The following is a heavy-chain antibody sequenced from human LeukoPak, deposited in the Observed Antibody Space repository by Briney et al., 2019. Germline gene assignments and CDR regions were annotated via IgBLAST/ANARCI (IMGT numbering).Heavy chain of an antibody. V-gene: IGHV4-59*08. Sequence: SETLSLTCTVSGGSISSYYWSWIRQPPGKGLEWIGYIYYSGSTNYNPSLKSRVTISVDTSKNQFSLKLSSVTAADTAVYYCARGVGAVDYWGQGTLVTVSS. D-gene: IGHD1-26*01. CDR2: IYYSGST. J-gene: IGHJ4*02. CDR1: GGSISSYY. CDR3: ARGVGAVDY.